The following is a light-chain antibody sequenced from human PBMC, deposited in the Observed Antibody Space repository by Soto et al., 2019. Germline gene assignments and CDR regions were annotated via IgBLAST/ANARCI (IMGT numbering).Light chain of an antibody. CDR3: SSHTRGETRV. CDR2: DVT. CDR1: SSDVGGYDY. V-gene: IGLV2-14*03. Sequence: QSVLTQPASVSGSPGQSIAISCTGTSSDVGGYDYVSWYQQHPDKAPKLIIYDVTKRPSGVSNRFSGSKSGNTASLTISGLHPDDEADYYCSSHTRGETRVFGSGTKLTVL. J-gene: IGLJ1*01.